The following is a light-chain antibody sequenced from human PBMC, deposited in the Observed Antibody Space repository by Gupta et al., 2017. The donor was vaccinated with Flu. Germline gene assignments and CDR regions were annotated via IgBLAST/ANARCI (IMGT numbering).Light chain of an antibody. V-gene: IGKV4-1*01. J-gene: IGKJ3*01. CDR1: EYVLYSRHNRNS. CDR3: QRYFCVPFA. Sequence: IVLAESLATLTVPLGGRATINRQASEYVLYSRHNRNSLAWYHQRPGPPPKFLLDWASMRDSGVPDRFGGSGSGAEFILTISEVQDEDVGYYYWQRYFCVPFAFGHGTRV. CDR2: WAS.